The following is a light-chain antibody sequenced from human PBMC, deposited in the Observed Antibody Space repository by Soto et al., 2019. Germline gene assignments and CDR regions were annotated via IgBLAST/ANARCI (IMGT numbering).Light chain of an antibody. V-gene: IGLV2-14*01. CDR1: SSDIGGYNY. Sequence: QSVLTQPAAVSGSPGQSITISCTGTSSDIGGYNYVSWYQQHPGKARKLMIYGVSNRPSGVSGRFFGSKSGNTASLTISGLQPEDEADYYCSSYRSSIIPVVFGGGTKLTVL. J-gene: IGLJ2*01. CDR2: GVS. CDR3: SSYRSSIIPVV.